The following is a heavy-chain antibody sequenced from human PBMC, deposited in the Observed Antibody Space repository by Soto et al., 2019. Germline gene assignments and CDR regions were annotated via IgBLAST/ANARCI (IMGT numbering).Heavy chain of an antibody. CDR3: ARHGPIAAAGTVFDY. D-gene: IGHD6-13*01. Sequence: QVQLQESGPGLVKPSETLSLTCTVSGGSISNYYWSWIRQPPGKGLEWIGYIYYSGSTRYNPSLKSRVTISVDTSKTQFSRKLSSVTAADTAVYYCARHGPIAAAGTVFDYWGQGTLVTVSS. V-gene: IGHV4-59*08. CDR1: GGSISNYY. CDR2: IYYSGST. J-gene: IGHJ4*02.